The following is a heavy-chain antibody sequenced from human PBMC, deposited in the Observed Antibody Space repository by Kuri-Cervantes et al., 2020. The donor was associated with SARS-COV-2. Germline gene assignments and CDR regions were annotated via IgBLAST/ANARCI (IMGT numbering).Heavy chain of an antibody. V-gene: IGHV3-30*02. J-gene: IGHJ6*03. CDR1: GFTFSSYG. D-gene: IGHD2-2*02. Sequence: LSLTCAASGFTFSSYGMHWVRQAPGKGLEWVAFIRYDGSNKYYADSVRGRFTMSRDNSKNTLFLQMNSLRADDTAIYYCAKDLVGCWGSSRCYRPAYYYMDVWGKGTTVTVSS. CDR3: AKDLVGCWGSSRCYRPAYYYMDV. CDR2: IRYDGSNK.